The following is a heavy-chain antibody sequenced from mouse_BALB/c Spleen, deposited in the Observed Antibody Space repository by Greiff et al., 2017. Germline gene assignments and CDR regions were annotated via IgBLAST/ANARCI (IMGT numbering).Heavy chain of an antibody. V-gene: IGHV5-9-4*01. Sequence: EVKLEESGGGLVKPGGSLKLSCAASGFTFSSYAMSWVRQSPEKRLEWVAEISSGGSYTYYPDTVTGRFTISRDNAKNTLYLEMSSLRSEDTAMYYCARVIRRYFDYWGQGTTLTVSS. D-gene: IGHD2-12*01. CDR1: GFTFSSYA. CDR2: ISSGGSYT. CDR3: ARVIRRYFDY. J-gene: IGHJ2*01.